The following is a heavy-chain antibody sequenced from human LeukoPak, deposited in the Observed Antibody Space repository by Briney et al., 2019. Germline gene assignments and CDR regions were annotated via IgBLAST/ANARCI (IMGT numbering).Heavy chain of an antibody. J-gene: IGHJ4*02. D-gene: IGHD3-22*01. V-gene: IGHV4-59*01. Sequence: PSETQSLTCTVSGGSISSYYWSWIRQPPGKGLEWIGYTHYSGTNYNPSLKSRVTISADTSKNQFSLKLSSVTAADTAVYYCARGISYYDSSGIDYWGQGTLVTVSS. CDR3: ARGISYYDSSGIDY. CDR2: THYSGT. CDR1: GGSISSYY.